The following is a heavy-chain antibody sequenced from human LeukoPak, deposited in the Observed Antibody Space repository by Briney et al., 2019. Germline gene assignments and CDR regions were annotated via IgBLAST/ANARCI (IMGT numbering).Heavy chain of an antibody. J-gene: IGHJ6*02. CDR3: ARDLESYYYYGMDV. V-gene: IGHV3-30-3*01. Sequence: AGGSLRLSCAASGFTFSSYAMHWVRQAPGKGLEWVAVISYDGSNKYYADSVEGRFTISRDNSKDTLYLQMNSLRAEDTAVYYCARDLESYYYYGMDVWGQGTTVTVSS. CDR2: ISYDGSNK. CDR1: GFTFSSYA.